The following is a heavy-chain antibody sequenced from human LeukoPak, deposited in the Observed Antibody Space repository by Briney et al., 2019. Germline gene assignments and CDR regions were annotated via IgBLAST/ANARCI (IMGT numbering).Heavy chain of an antibody. CDR3: TREERGYIPAF. D-gene: IGHD3-16*02. Sequence: GRSLGLSCAASGFTSTNYAMHWVRQTPGKGLEWVAFVSYDGSWDSYSDSVKGRFTISRDASKNTLYLQMNSLRAEDTAVYYCTREERGYIPAFWGQGTLVTVSS. CDR2: VSYDGSWD. CDR1: GFTSTNYA. J-gene: IGHJ4*02. V-gene: IGHV3-30*01.